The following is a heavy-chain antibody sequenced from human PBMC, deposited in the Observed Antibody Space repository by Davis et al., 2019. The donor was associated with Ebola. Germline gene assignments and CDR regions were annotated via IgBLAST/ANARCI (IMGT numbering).Heavy chain of an antibody. Sequence: ESLKISCQASGYTFTGYWIGWVRQMPGKGLEWIGRIYSSGSTNYNPSLKSRVTMSVDTSKNQFSLKLSSVTAADTAVYYCATLPGLGYTSGWSFDYWGRGTLVTVSS. CDR1: GYTFTGYW. CDR2: IYSSGST. J-gene: IGHJ4*02. V-gene: IGHV4-4*07. D-gene: IGHD6-19*01. CDR3: ATLPGLGYTSGWSFDY.